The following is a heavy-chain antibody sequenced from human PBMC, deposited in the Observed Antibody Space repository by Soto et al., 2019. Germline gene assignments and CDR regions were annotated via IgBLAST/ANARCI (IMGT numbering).Heavy chain of an antibody. CDR2: IVVGSGNT. V-gene: IGHV1-58*02. J-gene: IGHJ6*03. Sequence: QMQLVQSGPEVKKPGTSVKVSCKASGFTFTSSAMQWVRQARGQRLEWIGWIVVGSGNTNYAQKFQERVTITRDMSTSTAYMELSSLRSEDTAVYYCAATDIVVVPAATRRTDYYYYMDAWGKGTTVTVSS. CDR3: AATDIVVVPAATRRTDYYYYMDA. CDR1: GFTFTSSA. D-gene: IGHD2-2*01.